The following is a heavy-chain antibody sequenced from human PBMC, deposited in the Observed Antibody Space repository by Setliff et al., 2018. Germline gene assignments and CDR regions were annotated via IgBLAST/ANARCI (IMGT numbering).Heavy chain of an antibody. CDR2: IWHDGTNK. J-gene: IGHJ4*02. Sequence: LSLSCAASGLTLINNGFHWVRQAPGKGLEWVAIIWHDGTNKYYADSVKGWFTISRDNSKNTLYLQMNSLRAEDTAVYYCSTKGVPGTGGQGTRVTVSS. CDR1: GLTLINNG. D-gene: IGHD1-1*01. V-gene: IGHV3-33*01. CDR3: STKGVPGT.